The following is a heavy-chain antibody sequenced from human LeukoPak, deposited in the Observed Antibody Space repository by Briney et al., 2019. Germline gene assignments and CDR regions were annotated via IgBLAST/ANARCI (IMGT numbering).Heavy chain of an antibody. V-gene: IGHV3-30*04. CDR2: ISNDGNNK. D-gene: IGHD5-24*01. Sequence: GGSLRLSCAASGFTFSSFAMHWVCQAPGKGLEWVAVISNDGNNKYYADSVKGRFTISRDNAQNSLYLQMNSLRAEDTAVYYCARGRDGSQSPIDYWGQGTLVTVSS. CDR3: ARGRDGSQSPIDY. J-gene: IGHJ4*02. CDR1: GFTFSSFA.